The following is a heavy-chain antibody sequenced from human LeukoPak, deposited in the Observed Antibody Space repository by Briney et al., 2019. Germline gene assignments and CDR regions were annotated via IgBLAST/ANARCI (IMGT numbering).Heavy chain of an antibody. CDR2: IYYSGST. D-gene: IGHD3-22*01. J-gene: IGHJ5*02. CDR1: GGSISNYY. CDR3: ARGTYYYYDSSGYLFWFDP. Sequence: SETLSLTCTVSGGSISNYYWSWIRQPPGKGLEWIGYIYYSGSTNYNPSLKSRVTISVDTSKNQFSLKLSSVTAADTAVYYCARGTYYYYDSSGYLFWFDPWGQGTLVTVSS. V-gene: IGHV4-59*01.